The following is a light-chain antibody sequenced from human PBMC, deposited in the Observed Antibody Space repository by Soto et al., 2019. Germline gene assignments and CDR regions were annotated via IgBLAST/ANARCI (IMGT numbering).Light chain of an antibody. CDR2: GAS. V-gene: IGKV3-20*01. J-gene: IGKJ4*01. CDR1: QSFSSSY. CDR3: EQYDKSIT. Sequence: EIVLTQSPGTLSLSPGERATLSCRASQSFSSSYLAWYQQKPGQAPRLLIYGASSRATGIPDRFSGSGSGTDFTLTINRLEPEDFAVYYCEQYDKSITFGGGTKV.